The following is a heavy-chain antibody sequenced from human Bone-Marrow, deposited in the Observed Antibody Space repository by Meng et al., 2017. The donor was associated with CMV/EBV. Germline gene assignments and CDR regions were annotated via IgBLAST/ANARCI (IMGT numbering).Heavy chain of an antibody. J-gene: IGHJ4*02. D-gene: IGHD3-3*01. V-gene: IGHV1-8*02. CDR3: ARGRGRPTIFGVGREYYFDY. CDR1: GYTFTSYG. Sequence: ASVKVSCKASGYTFTSYGINWVRQATGQGLEWMGWMNPNSGNTGYAQKFQGRVTMTRNTSISTAYMELSSLRSEDTAVYYCARGRGRPTIFGVGREYYFDYWGQGTLVTVSS. CDR2: MNPNSGNT.